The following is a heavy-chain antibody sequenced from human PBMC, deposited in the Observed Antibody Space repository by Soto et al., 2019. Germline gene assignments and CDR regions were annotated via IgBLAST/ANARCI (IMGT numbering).Heavy chain of an antibody. D-gene: IGHD2-2*01. CDR2: MHHRGTT. CDR3: AIARGYGTGPSCFLFYFNGLDV. V-gene: IGHV4-30-4*01. CDR1: GDSISSGTNF. J-gene: IGHJ6*02. Sequence: QVHLQESGPGLVKPSQTLSLTCTVSGDSISSGTNFWSWIRQHPGKGLEWMGFMHHRGTTFYNRSLKGRVMMPGDTSDNLISLTMTLLTAADTAVYDRAIARGYGTGPSCFLFYFNGLDVWGQGTKVSVSS.